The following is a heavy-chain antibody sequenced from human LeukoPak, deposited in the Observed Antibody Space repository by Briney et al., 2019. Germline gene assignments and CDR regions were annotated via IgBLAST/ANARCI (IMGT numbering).Heavy chain of an antibody. CDR2: INPNSGGT. CDR1: GYTFTGYY. Sequence: ASVKVSCKASGYTFTGYYMHWVRQAPGQGLEWMGWINPNSGGTNYAQKFQGRVTMTRDTSISTAYMELSSLRSEDTAVYYCASSVAVTGHILFDYWGQGTLVTVSS. J-gene: IGHJ4*02. D-gene: IGHD2-21*02. CDR3: ASSVAVTGHILFDY. V-gene: IGHV1-2*02.